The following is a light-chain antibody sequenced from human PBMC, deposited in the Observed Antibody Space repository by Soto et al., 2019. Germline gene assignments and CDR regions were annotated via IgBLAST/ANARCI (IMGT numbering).Light chain of an antibody. CDR3: CSFIGGYPNFV. CDR1: SSDVGFYNY. V-gene: IGLV2-11*01. Sequence: QSVLTQPRSVSGSPGQSVTISCTGSSSDVGFYNYVSWYQHHPDKAPKLIIYGVTQRPSGVPDRFSGSKSGNTASLTISGLQPEDEADYYCCSFIGGYPNFVFGTETKVTVL. J-gene: IGLJ1*01. CDR2: GVT.